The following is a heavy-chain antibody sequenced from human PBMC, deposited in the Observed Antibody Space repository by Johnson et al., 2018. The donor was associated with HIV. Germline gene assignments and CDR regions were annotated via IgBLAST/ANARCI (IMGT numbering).Heavy chain of an antibody. D-gene: IGHD2-21*02. Sequence: VQLVESGGGLVKPGGSLRLSCAVSGFTFSNAWMTWVRQAPGKGLEWVGRIKSKTDGGTADHAAPVKGRFTISRDDSKSTLYLQMNSLKIEDTAVYYCARLSEHIVVVTAWADAFDIWGQGTMVTVSS. CDR1: GFTFSNAW. V-gene: IGHV3-15*01. CDR3: ARLSEHIVVVTAWADAFDI. CDR2: IKSKTDGGTA. J-gene: IGHJ3*02.